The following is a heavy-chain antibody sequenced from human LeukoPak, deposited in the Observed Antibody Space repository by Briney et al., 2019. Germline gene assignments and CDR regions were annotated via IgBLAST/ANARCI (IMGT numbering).Heavy chain of an antibody. Sequence: PSETLSLTCTVSGGSISSYYWSWIRQHPGKGLEWIGYIYYSGSTYYNPSLKSRVTISVDTSKNQFSLKLSSVTAADTAVYYCARVNGGTVTTLYFDYWGQGTLVTVSS. V-gene: IGHV4-59*06. CDR2: IYYSGST. D-gene: IGHD4-17*01. J-gene: IGHJ4*02. CDR3: ARVNGGTVTTLYFDY. CDR1: GGSISSYY.